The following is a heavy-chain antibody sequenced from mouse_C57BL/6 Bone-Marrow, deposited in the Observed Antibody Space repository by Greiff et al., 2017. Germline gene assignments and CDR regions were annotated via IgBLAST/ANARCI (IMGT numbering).Heavy chain of an antibody. CDR2: IDPENGDT. J-gene: IGHJ2*01. V-gene: IGHV14-4*01. CDR1: GFNIKDDY. Sequence: EVQLQQSGAELVRPGASVKLSCTASGFNIKDDYMHWVKQRPEQGLEWIGWIDPENGDTEYASKFQGKATITADTSSHTAYLQLSSLTSEDTAVYYCTSITTVPFDYWGQGTTLTVSS. CDR3: TSITTVPFDY. D-gene: IGHD1-1*01.